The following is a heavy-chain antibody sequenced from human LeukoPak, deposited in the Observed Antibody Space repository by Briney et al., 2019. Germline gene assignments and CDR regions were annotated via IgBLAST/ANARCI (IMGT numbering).Heavy chain of an antibody. CDR3: ARQKSMIRGYYSDL. D-gene: IGHD3-10*01. CDR2: IYPRDSDT. CDR1: GDMFTNYW. Sequence: GESLKISCKTSGDMFTNYWIGWVRQKPGTGLEWMGIIYPRDSDTRYSPSFQGQVTISADKSISTAYLEWSSLKASDTAMYYCARQKSMIRGYYSDLWGQGTLVTVSS. J-gene: IGHJ4*02. V-gene: IGHV5-51*01.